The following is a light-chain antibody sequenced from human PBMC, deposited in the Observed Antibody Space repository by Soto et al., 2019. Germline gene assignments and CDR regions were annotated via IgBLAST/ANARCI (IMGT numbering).Light chain of an antibody. CDR2: AAS. J-gene: IGKJ5*01. V-gene: IGKV1D-12*01. CDR3: QQADTFPIT. Sequence: DIQMPQSPSSVSASVGDIVTISCQASQGISRSLAWYQQKPGKAPKLLIYAASSLQSGVPSRFSGSGFGTDFTLTISSLQPEDSAIYYCQQADTFPITFGQGTRLEI. CDR1: QGISRS.